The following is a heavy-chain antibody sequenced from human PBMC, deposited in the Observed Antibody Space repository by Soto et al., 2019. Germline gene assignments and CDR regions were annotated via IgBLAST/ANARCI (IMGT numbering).Heavy chain of an antibody. J-gene: IGHJ1*01. CDR2: INPSGGST. D-gene: IGHD2-2*01. CDR1: RGTFSSYS. Sequence: ASVKVCWEACRGTFSSYSISWVRQAPGQGLEWMGIINPSGGSTSYAQNFQGRVTMTRDTSTSTVYMELSSLRSEDTAVYYCARDSEDCSSTSCREYFQHWGQGTLVTVSS. CDR3: ARDSEDCSSTSCREYFQH. V-gene: IGHV1-46*01.